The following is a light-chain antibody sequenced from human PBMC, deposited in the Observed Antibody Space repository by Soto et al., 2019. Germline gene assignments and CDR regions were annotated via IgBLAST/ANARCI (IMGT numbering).Light chain of an antibody. J-gene: IGKJ1*01. CDR1: QSVSSSY. Sequence: IVLTQSPGTLSLSPGETATHSCRASQSVSSSYLAWYQQKPRRAPSLLIYVTSNRGTIIPARLSGSGSWTDFILTIIMLQQEDVLVNCCKQYSNLLLTFGQGTKVDIK. V-gene: IGKV3-20*01. CDR2: VTS. CDR3: KQYSNLLLT.